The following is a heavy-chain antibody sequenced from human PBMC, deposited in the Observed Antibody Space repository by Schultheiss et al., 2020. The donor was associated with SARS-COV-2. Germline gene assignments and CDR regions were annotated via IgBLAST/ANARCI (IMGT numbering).Heavy chain of an antibody. CDR2: INPSGGST. Sequence: GESLKISCKASGYTFTSYYMHWVRQAPGQGLEWMGIINPSGGSTSYAQKFQGRVTMTRDTSTSTVYMELSSLRSEDTAVYYCARTHYYDSRSSYYFDYWGQGTLVTVSS. CDR1: GYTFTSYY. D-gene: IGHD3-22*01. J-gene: IGHJ4*02. CDR3: ARTHYYDSRSSYYFDY. V-gene: IGHV1-46*01.